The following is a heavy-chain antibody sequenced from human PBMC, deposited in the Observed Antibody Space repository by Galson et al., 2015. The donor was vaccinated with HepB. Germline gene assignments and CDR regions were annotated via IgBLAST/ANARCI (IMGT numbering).Heavy chain of an antibody. J-gene: IGHJ6*02. CDR3: AKSLRHYPYDRDV. CDR1: GFIFNNYA. Sequence: SLRLSCAASGFIFNNYAMTWVRQPPGKGLDWVTSISGGGGNTFYSESVKGRFTISRDNSKNALFLQMNSLRADDTAVYSRAKSLRHYPYDRDVWGPGTTVSVSS. CDR2: ISGGGGNT. V-gene: IGHV3-23*01. D-gene: IGHD1-26*01.